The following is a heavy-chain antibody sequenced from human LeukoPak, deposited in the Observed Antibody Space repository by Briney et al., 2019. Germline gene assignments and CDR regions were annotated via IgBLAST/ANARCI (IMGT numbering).Heavy chain of an antibody. J-gene: IGHJ6*03. CDR3: AKGEESYYYMDV. CDR2: ISWDGGST. Sequence: GGSLRLSCAASGFTFDDYTMHWVRQAPGKGLEWVSLISWDGGSTYYADSVKGRFTISRDNSKNSLYLQMNSLRTEDTALYYCAKGEESYYYMDVWGKGTTVTVSS. V-gene: IGHV3-43*01. CDR1: GFTFDDYT.